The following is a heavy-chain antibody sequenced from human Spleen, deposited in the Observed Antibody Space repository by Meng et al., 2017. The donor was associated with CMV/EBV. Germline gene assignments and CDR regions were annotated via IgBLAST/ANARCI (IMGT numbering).Heavy chain of an antibody. CDR1: GFTFSDYY. CDR3: ASPLTIFGVVIPPGY. CDR2: ISSSGSTI. J-gene: IGHJ4*02. D-gene: IGHD3-3*01. Sequence: GGSLRLSCAASGFTFSDYYMSWIRQAPGKGLEWVSYISSSGSTIYYADSVKGRFTISRDNAKNSLYLQMNSLRAEDTAVYYCASPLTIFGVVIPPGYWGQGTLVTVS. V-gene: IGHV3-11*04.